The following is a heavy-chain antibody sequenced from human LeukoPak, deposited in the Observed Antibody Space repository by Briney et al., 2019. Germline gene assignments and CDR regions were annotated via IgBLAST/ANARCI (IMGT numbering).Heavy chain of an antibody. J-gene: IGHJ4*02. V-gene: IGHV3-7*01. CDR2: IKQDGSEK. D-gene: IGHD3-22*01. CDR1: GFTFSSYW. CDR3: ARNSGFRSLYFDY. Sequence: GGSLRLSCAASGFTFSSYWMSWVRQAPGKGLEWVANIKQDGSEKYYVDSVKGRFTISRDNAKNSLYLQMNSLRAEDTAVYYCARNSGFRSLYFDYWGQGTLVTVSS.